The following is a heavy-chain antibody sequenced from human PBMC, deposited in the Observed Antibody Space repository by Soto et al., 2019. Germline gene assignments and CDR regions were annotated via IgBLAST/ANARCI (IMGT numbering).Heavy chain of an antibody. CDR2: IYYSGST. Sequence: SETLSLTCTVSGGSVSSGGYYWSWIRQHPGKGLEWIGYIYYSGSTYYNPSLKSRITISVDTSKNQFSLKLSSVTAADTAVYYCARHWVGDFDWLFEDLRSYDAFDIWGQGTMVTVSS. V-gene: IGHV4-31*03. J-gene: IGHJ3*02. D-gene: IGHD3-9*01. CDR1: GGSVSSGGYY. CDR3: ARHWVGDFDWLFEDLRSYDAFDI.